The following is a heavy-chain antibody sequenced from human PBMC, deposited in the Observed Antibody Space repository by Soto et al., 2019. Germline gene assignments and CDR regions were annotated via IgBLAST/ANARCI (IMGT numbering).Heavy chain of an antibody. J-gene: IGHJ4*02. D-gene: IGHD1-26*01. CDR1: GGSMRSNNR. CDR2: IFHSGST. CDR3: ARVYSGSYSDS. V-gene: IGHV4-4*02. Sequence: QVQLQESGPGLVKPSGTLSLTCAVSGGSMRSNNRRSWVRQPPGKGLEWIGEIFHSGSTNYNPSLKTRVTISVDKSKNQFSLKLSSVTAADTAVYYCARVYSGSYSDSWGQGTLVTVSS.